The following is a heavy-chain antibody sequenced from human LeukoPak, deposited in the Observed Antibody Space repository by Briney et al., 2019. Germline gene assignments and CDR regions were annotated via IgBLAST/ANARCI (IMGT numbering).Heavy chain of an antibody. V-gene: IGHV1-18*01. CDR2: ISGFNGNT. J-gene: IGHJ4*02. CDR3: ARGTRYCSSSMCFAGIYHFDY. Sequence: GASGKVSCKASGYTFTTYGIAWVRQAPGQGLEWMGWISGFNGNTNYAQKVQDRLTMTTDTSTSTAYMELRSLASDDTAVYYCARGTRYCSSSMCFAGIYHFDYWGQGTLVTVSS. D-gene: IGHD2-2*01. CDR1: GYTFTTYG.